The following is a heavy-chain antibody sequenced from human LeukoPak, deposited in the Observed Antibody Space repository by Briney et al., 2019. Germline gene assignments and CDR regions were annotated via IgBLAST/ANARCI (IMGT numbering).Heavy chain of an antibody. CDR3: ARDTMVTSNWFDP. CDR2: ISAYNGNT. CDR1: GYTFTSHG. V-gene: IGHV1-18*01. J-gene: IGHJ5*02. Sequence: VSVKVSCKASGYTFTSHGISWVRQAPGQGLEWMGWISAYNGNTEYAEKFQGRVTMTTDTSTSTAYMELRSLGSDDTAVYYCARDTMVTSNWFDPWGQGTLVTVSS. D-gene: IGHD4-17*01.